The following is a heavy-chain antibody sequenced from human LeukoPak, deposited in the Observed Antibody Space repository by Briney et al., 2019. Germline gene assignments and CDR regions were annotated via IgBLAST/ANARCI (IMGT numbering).Heavy chain of an antibody. Sequence: PSETLSLTCTVSGGSINNYYWNWIRQPPGKGLEWIGYISYSGSTNYNPSLKSRVTISVDTSKNQFSLRLTSVTATDTAVCYCARDAWSAYGHNYFQHWGQGTLLTVSS. CDR2: ISYSGST. J-gene: IGHJ1*01. V-gene: IGHV4-59*01. D-gene: IGHD5-24*01. CDR1: GGSINNYY. CDR3: ARDAWSAYGHNYFQH.